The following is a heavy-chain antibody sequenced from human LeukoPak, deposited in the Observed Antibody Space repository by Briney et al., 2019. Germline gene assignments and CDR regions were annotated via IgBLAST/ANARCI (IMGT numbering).Heavy chain of an antibody. CDR1: GGSVSSGSYY. J-gene: IGHJ4*02. CDR3: ARRIVVVPAAPFDY. D-gene: IGHD2-2*01. V-gene: IGHV4-39*01. CDR2: IFYSGNT. Sequence: PSETLSLTCTVSGGSVSSGSYYWSWIRQPPGKGLEWIGSIFYSGNTYYNPSLKSRVTISADTSKNQFSLKLSSVTAADTAVYFCARRIVVVPAAPFDYWGQGTLVTVSS.